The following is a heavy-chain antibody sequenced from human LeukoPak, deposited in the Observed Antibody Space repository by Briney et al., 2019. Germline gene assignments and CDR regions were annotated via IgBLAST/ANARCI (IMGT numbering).Heavy chain of an antibody. Sequence: SETLSLTCAIYGGSFSGYYWNWIRQSPGKGLEWIGEINHSGSTNYNPSLKSRVTISVETSKNQFSLKLSSMAAADTAVYYCARFPCSGDSCYSGIRAFDIWGQGTMVIVSS. CDR2: INHSGST. V-gene: IGHV4-34*01. CDR3: ARFPCSGDSCYSGIRAFDI. J-gene: IGHJ3*02. D-gene: IGHD2-15*01. CDR1: GGSFSGYY.